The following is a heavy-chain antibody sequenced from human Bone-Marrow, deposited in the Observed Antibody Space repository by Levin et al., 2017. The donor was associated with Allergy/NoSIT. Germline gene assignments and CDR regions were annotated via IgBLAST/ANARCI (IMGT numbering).Heavy chain of an antibody. J-gene: IGHJ6*02. CDR1: GFTFDDFA. V-gene: IGHV3-9*01. CDR3: AKDIATSGWYMDAMDV. Sequence: SLKISCAVSGFTFDDFAMHWVRQAPGKGLEWVSGISWNSGSFDYADSVKGRFTISRDNDRNVLYLQMNSLRPEDTALYYCAKDIATSGWYMDAMDVWGQGTAVTVS. CDR2: ISWNSGSF. D-gene: IGHD6-13*01.